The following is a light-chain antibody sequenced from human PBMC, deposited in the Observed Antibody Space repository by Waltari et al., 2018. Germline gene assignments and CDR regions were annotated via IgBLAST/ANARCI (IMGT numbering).Light chain of an antibody. V-gene: IGKV1-6*01. Sequence: AIQMTQSPSSLSASLGDRVTITCRASQDIRNDLAWYQQKSGSAPKLLIYGSSSLHTGVPSRFSGSGSGTDFSLTISGLQPEDFVTYYCLQDFKYPLTFGGGTKVEIK. CDR2: GSS. CDR1: QDIRND. CDR3: LQDFKYPLT. J-gene: IGKJ4*01.